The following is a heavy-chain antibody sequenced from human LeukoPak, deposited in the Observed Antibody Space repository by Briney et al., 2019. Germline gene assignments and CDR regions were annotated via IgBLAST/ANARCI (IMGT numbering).Heavy chain of an antibody. J-gene: IGHJ6*03. CDR3: TKELHVAVAVADYYYFYMDV. V-gene: IGHV3-23*01. CDR2: INGGGNTT. Sequence: GGSLRPSCAASGFAFSSFAMGWVHQSPGKGLEWLSTINGGGNTTFYSDSVKGRFTISRDNSKNTLYLHMDSLRPDDTAMYYCTKELHVAVAVADYYYFYMDVWGRGTAVTVSS. D-gene: IGHD6-19*01. CDR1: GFAFSSFA.